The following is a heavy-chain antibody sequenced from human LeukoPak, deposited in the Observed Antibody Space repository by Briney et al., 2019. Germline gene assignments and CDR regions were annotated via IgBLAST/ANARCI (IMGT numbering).Heavy chain of an antibody. CDR3: ARHGSRTEYYYYGMDV. D-gene: IGHD2-8*02. J-gene: IGHJ6*02. CDR2: IYPGDSDT. CDR1: GYSFTSYW. Sequence: GESLKISCQGSGYSFTSYWIGWVRQMPGKGLEWMGIIYPGDSDTRYSPSFQGQVTISADKSISTAYLQWSSLKASDTAMYYCARHGSRTEYYYYGMDVWGQGTTVTVSS. V-gene: IGHV5-51*01.